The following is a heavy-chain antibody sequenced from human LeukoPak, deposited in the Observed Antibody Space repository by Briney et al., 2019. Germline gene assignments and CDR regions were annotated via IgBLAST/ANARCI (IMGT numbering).Heavy chain of an antibody. Sequence: GGSLRLSCAASGCTFSSYYMSWVRQAPGKGLEWVANIKEDGSKESYVDSLKGRFTISSDNAKNSLYLQMDSLRAEDTAVYYCALGGWDYGPQYSSDFAFWRRRTLVTVSS. J-gene: IGHJ4*02. CDR2: IKEDGSKE. CDR3: ALGGWDYGPQYSSDFAF. D-gene: IGHD4-17*01. CDR1: GCTFSSYY. V-gene: IGHV3-7*01.